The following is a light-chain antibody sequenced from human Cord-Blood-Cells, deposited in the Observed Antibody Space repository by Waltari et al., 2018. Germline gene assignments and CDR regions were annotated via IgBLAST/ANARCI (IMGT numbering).Light chain of an antibody. CDR2: AAS. CDR3: QQSYSTRWT. J-gene: IGKJ1*01. V-gene: IGKV1-39*01. CDR1: QSISSY. Sequence: VGDRVTITCRASQSISSYLNWYQQKPGKAPKLLIYAASSLQSGVPSRFSGSGSGTDFTLTISSLQPEEFATYYCQQSYSTRWTFGQGTKVEIK.